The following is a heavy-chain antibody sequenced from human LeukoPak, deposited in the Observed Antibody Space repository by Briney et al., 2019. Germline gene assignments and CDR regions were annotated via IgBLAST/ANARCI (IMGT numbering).Heavy chain of an antibody. CDR2: ISSSSSYI. D-gene: IGHD3-22*01. J-gene: IGHJ4*02. CDR1: GFTFSSYS. Sequence: PGGSLRLSCAASGFTFSSYSMTWVRQAPGKGLEWVSSISSSSSYIYYADSVKGRFTISRDNAKNSLYLQMNGLRAEDTAVYYCARDRPRDYYDSSGYPPDDYWGQGTLVTVSS. CDR3: ARDRPRDYYDSSGYPPDDY. V-gene: IGHV3-21*03.